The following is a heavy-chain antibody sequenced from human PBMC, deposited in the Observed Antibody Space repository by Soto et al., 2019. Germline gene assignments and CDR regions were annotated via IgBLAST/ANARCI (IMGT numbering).Heavy chain of an antibody. D-gene: IGHD6-19*01. CDR2: ISGSGGST. J-gene: IGHJ4*02. V-gene: IGHV3-23*01. CDR1: GFTFSSYA. Sequence: EVQLLESGGGLVQPGGALRLSCAASGFTFSSYAMSWVRQAPGKGLEWVSAISGSGGSTYYADSVKGRFTISRDNSKNTLYLQMNSLRAEDTAVYYCAKDPDEGSSGWLFDYWGQGTLVTVSS. CDR3: AKDPDEGSSGWLFDY.